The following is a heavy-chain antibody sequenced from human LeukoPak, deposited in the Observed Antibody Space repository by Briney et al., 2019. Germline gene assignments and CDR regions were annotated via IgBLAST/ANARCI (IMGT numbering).Heavy chain of an antibody. CDR1: GFSCSSYA. CDR2: ISGSGGST. Sequence: GGSLRLSRADSGFSCSSYAVSWVRQAPEKGLEWVSAISGSGGSTYYADSVKGRFTISRDNSKNTLYLQMNSLRAEDTAVYYCPKWEVCDGSAFYDYWGQGTLVTVSS. CDR3: PKWEVCDGSAFYDY. D-gene: IGHD1-1*01. V-gene: IGHV3-23*01. J-gene: IGHJ4*02.